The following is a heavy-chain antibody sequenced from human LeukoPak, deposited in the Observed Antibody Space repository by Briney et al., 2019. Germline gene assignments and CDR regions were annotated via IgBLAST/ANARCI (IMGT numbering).Heavy chain of an antibody. CDR2: IRFDGSNK. CDR1: GFTFSSHG. D-gene: IGHD3-16*01. V-gene: IGHV3-30*02. Sequence: GGSLRLSCAASGFTFSSHGMHGVRQAPGKGLEGVAFIRFDGSNKYYEDSVKGRFTISRDNSKNTLYVQMSSLRAADTAMYYCVKDRVVGGFGEFDYWGQGTLVTVSS. CDR3: VKDRVVGGFGEFDY. J-gene: IGHJ4*02.